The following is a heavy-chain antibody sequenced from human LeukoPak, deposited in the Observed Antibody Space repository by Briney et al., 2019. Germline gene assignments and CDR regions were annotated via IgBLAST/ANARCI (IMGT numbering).Heavy chain of an antibody. CDR2: IWYDGSNK. J-gene: IGHJ6*02. D-gene: IGHD1-1*01. V-gene: IGHV3-33*01. Sequence: GGSLRLSCAASGFTFSSYGMHWVRQAPGKGLEWVAVIWYDGSNKNHADSVKGRFTISRDNSKNTLYLQMNSLRAENTAVYYCARVVAPGGNVDSYGMDVWGQGTTVTVSS. CDR3: ARVVAPGGNVDSYGMDV. CDR1: GFTFSSYG.